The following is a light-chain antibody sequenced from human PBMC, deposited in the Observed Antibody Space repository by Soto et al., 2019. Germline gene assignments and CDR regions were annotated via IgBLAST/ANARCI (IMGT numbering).Light chain of an antibody. CDR3: CSYAGSYTFV. J-gene: IGLJ3*02. V-gene: IGLV2-11*01. CDR2: DVS. Sequence: QSALTQPRSVSGSPGQSVTISCTGTSSDVGGYNYVSWYQQHPGKAPKLMIYDVSKQPSGVPDRFSGSKSVNTASLTISGLQAEDEADYYCCSYAGSYTFVFGGGTKLTVL. CDR1: SSDVGGYNY.